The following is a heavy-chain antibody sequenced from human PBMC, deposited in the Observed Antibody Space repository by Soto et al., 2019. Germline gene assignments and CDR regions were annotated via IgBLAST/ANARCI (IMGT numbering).Heavy chain of an antibody. CDR1: GFTFNTYG. CDR2: ISYDGSNK. CDR3: AKDIVRYTYGACDY. V-gene: IGHV3-30*18. D-gene: IGHD5-18*01. J-gene: IGHJ4*02. Sequence: QVQLVESGGAVVQPGKSVRLSCAASGFTFNTYGMYWVRQAPGKGLEWVAAISYDGSNKYHADSVKGRFTISRDNSKNTLYLQMNSLRVEDTAVYYCAKDIVRYTYGACDYWGQGALVTVSS.